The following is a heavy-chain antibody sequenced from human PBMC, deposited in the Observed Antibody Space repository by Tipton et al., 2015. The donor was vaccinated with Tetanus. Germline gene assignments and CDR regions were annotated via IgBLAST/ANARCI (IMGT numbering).Heavy chain of an antibody. J-gene: IGHJ4*02. V-gene: IGHV4-39*07. CDR1: GGSISSSSYY. Sequence: TLSLTCTVSGGSISSSSYYWGWIRQPPGKGLEWIGSIYYSGSTYYNPSLKSRVTISVDTSKNQFSLKLSSVTAADTAVYYCARGGAEYYFDYWGQGTLVTVSS. CDR2: IYYSGST. D-gene: IGHD3-16*01. CDR3: ARGGAEYYFDY.